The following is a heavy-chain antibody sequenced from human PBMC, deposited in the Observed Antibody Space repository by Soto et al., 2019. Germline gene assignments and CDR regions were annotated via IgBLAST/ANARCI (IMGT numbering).Heavy chain of an antibody. CDR3: ARDKDGGQWRVFH. Sequence: PGGSLRLSCAASGFTFSSYWMSWVRQAPGKGLEWVANINQDESQRYYVDAVKGRFTISRDNTKNSLYLQLDSLRAEDTAMYYCARDKDGGQWRVFHWGQGGLVTV. J-gene: IGHJ4*02. D-gene: IGHD6-19*01. CDR2: INQDESQR. V-gene: IGHV3-7*05. CDR1: GFTFSSYW.